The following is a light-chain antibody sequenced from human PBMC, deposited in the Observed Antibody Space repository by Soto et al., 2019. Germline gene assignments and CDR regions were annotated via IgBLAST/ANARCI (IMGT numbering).Light chain of an antibody. J-gene: IGKJ5*01. CDR2: AAS. Sequence: DIQLTQSPSSLSASVGDRVTITCRASQSISSYLNWYQQKPGKAPKLLIYAASSLQSGVPSTFSGSGSGTDFTLTISSLQLEDFATYYCQQSYSTPLSITFGQGTRLEIK. V-gene: IGKV1-39*01. CDR3: QQSYSTPLSIT. CDR1: QSISSY.